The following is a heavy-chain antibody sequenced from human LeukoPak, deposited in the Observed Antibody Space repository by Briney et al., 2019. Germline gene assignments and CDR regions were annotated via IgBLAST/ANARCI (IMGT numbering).Heavy chain of an antibody. CDR3: AGRPGEFIYSSVYYNF. D-gene: IGHD3-22*01. Sequence: GGSLRLSCAASGFSFSTDTVNWVRQAPGKGLEWVASISSSSTYIYYTNSVEGRFAISRDNARNSVHLQMTSLRTEDTAVYYCAGRPGEFIYSSVYYNFWGQGSLVTVAS. CDR2: ISSSSTYI. CDR1: GFSFSTDT. J-gene: IGHJ4*02. V-gene: IGHV3-21*01.